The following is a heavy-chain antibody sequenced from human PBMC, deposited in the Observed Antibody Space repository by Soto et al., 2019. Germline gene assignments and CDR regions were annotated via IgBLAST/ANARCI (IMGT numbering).Heavy chain of an antibody. CDR3: GKDRPGDFYDCLCYEHFRCGVDG. CDR2: ITCDGSSQ. CDR1: GFSFNSYA. Sequence: QVQRVESGGRVVHPGTSLRLSCAVSGFSFNSYAMHWVRQAPGKGLEWVAAITCDGSSQFYAGSVRGRFTISRENSKNRVSLDIDSLRTAAKVKLFCGKDRPGDFYDCLCYEHFRCGVDGWGQGTKVTV. V-gene: IGHV3-30*04. J-gene: IGHJ6*02. D-gene: IGHD2-21*02.